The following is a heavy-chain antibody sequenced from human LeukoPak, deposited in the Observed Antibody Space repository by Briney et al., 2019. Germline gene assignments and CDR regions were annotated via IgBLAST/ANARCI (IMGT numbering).Heavy chain of an antibody. J-gene: IGHJ6*03. CDR2: ISPRSETI. Sequence: HPGGSLRLSCAASGFTFSSYAMSWVRQPPGKGLEWVSYISPRSETIFYAESVQGRFAVSRDDAKGSLYLQMHTLRVEDTAVYYCARIDGPTVFTYYMDLWGKGTTVTVAS. V-gene: IGHV3-48*04. CDR3: ARIDGPTVFTYYMDL. CDR1: GFTFSSYA. D-gene: IGHD3-16*01.